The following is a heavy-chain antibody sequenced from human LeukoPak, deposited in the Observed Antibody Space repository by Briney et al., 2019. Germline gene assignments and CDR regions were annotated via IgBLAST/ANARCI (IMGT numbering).Heavy chain of an antibody. CDR3: ARDPSDRDN. CDR2: IISSGIDM. CDR1: GFTFSSYN. V-gene: IGHV3-21*01. J-gene: IGHJ4*02. D-gene: IGHD3-22*01. Sequence: PGGSLRLSCAASGFTFSSYNMNWVRQAPGRGLEWVSSIISSGIDMFYADSVKGRFTISRDNAKNSLYLQMNSLRAEDTAVYYCARDPSDRDNWGQGTLVTVSS.